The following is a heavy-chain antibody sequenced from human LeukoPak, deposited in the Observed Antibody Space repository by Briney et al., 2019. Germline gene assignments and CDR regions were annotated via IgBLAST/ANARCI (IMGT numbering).Heavy chain of an antibody. CDR2: INHSGST. Sequence: SETLSLTCTVSGGSISSSSYYWGWIRQPPGKGLEWIGEINHSGSTNYNPSLKSRVTISVDTSKNQFSLKLSSVTAADTAVYYCALFSQTLGTDDYWGQGTLVTVSS. J-gene: IGHJ4*02. CDR1: GGSISSSSYY. CDR3: ALFSQTLGTDDY. V-gene: IGHV4-39*07. D-gene: IGHD1-7*01.